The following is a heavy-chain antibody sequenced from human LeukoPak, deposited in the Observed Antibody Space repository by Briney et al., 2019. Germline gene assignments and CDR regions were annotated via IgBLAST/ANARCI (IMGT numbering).Heavy chain of an antibody. J-gene: IGHJ6*02. V-gene: IGHV1-46*01. D-gene: IGHD3-3*01. CDR1: GYTFTSYY. Sequence: ASVKVSCKASGYTFTSYYMHWVRPAPGQGLEWMGIINPSGGSTSYAQKFQGRVTMTRDTSTSTVYMELSSLRSEDTAVYYCATGITIFGVGQYYGMDVWGQGTTVTVSS. CDR2: INPSGGST. CDR3: ATGITIFGVGQYYGMDV.